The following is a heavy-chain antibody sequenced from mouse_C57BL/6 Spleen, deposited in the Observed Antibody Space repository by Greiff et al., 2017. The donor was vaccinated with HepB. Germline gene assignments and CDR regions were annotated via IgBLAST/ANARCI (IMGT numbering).Heavy chain of an antibody. V-gene: IGHV1-53*01. Sequence: VQLQQPGTELVKPGASVKLSCKASGYTFTSYWMHWVKQRPGQGLEWIGNINPSNGGTNYNEKFKSKATLTVDKSSSTAYMQLSSLTSEGSAVYYCARPYYDYDVWFAYWGQGTLVTVSA. D-gene: IGHD2-4*01. CDR1: GYTFTSYW. CDR2: INPSNGGT. J-gene: IGHJ3*01. CDR3: ARPYYDYDVWFAY.